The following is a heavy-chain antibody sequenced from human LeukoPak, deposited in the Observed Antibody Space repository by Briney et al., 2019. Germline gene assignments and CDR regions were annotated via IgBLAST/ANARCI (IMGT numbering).Heavy chain of an antibody. D-gene: IGHD1-26*01. V-gene: IGHV4-34*01. CDR1: GGSFSGYY. J-gene: IGHJ4*02. CDR3: ASYIVGATGYFGY. CDR2: INHSGST. Sequence: SETLSLTCAVYGGSFSGYYWSWIRQPPGKGLEWIGEINHSGSTNYNPSLKSRVTISVDTSKNQFSLKLSSVTAADTAVYYCASYIVGATGYFGYWGQGTLVTVSS.